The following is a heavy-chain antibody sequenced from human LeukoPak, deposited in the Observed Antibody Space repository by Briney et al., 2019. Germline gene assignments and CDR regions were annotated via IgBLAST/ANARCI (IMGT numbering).Heavy chain of an antibody. D-gene: IGHD3-9*01. CDR1: GYTFTSYY. Sequence: ASVKVSCKASGYTFTSYYMHWVRQAPGQVLEWMGIINPSGGSTSYAQKFQGRVTMTRDTSISTAYMELSRPRSDDTAVYYCASADILTGYYIDYWGQGTLVTVSS. CDR2: INPSGGST. J-gene: IGHJ4*02. CDR3: ASADILTGYYIDY. V-gene: IGHV1-46*01.